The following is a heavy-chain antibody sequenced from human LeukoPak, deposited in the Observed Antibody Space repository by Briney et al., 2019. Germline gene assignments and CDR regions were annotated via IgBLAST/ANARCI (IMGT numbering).Heavy chain of an antibody. CDR2: IYYSGST. CDR3: AAKPPLPTRYCSGGSCYSDAFDI. J-gene: IGHJ3*02. V-gene: IGHV4-61*01. Sequence: PSETLSLTCTVSGGSVSSGSYYWSWIRQPPGKGLEWIGYIYYSGSTNYNPSLKSRVTISVDTSKNQFSLKLSSVTAADTAVYYCAAKPPLPTRYCSGGSCYSDAFDIWGQGTMVTVSS. D-gene: IGHD2-15*01. CDR1: GGSVSSGSYY.